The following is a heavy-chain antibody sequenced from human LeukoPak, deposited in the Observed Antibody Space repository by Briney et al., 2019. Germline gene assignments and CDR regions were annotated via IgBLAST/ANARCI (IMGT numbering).Heavy chain of an antibody. V-gene: IGHV1-46*01. CDR1: GYTFTSYY. CDR3: ARRGFGYSYGFVSYYFDY. D-gene: IGHD5-18*01. J-gene: IGHJ4*02. CDR2: INPSGGST. Sequence: ASVKVSCKASGYTFTSYYMHWVRQAPGQGLEWMGIINPSGGSTSYAQKFQGRATMTRDTSTSTVYMELSSLRSEDTAVYYCARRGFGYSYGFVSYYFDYWGQGTLVTVSS.